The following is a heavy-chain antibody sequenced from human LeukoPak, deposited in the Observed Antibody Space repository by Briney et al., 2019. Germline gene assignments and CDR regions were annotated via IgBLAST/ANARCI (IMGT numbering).Heavy chain of an antibody. D-gene: IGHD1-26*01. CDR3: ARELGDAFDI. V-gene: IGHV4-59*01. J-gene: IGHJ3*02. Sequence: SETLSLTCTVSGGSISSYYWSWIRQPPGKGLEWIGYIYYSGSTNYNPSLKSRVTISVDTSKNQFSLKLSSVTAADTAVYYCARELGDAFDIWGQGTMVIVSS. CDR2: IYYSGST. CDR1: GGSISSYY.